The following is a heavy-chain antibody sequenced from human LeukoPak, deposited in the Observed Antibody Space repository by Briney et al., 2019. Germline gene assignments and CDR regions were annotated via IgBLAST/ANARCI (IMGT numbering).Heavy chain of an antibody. CDR1: GGSLSSYY. CDR3: ARHPSYYDRIDY. V-gene: IGHV4-59*08. CDR2: IYYSGST. D-gene: IGHD3-22*01. Sequence: SETLSLTCTASGGSLSSYYWSWIRQPPGKGLEWIGYIYYSGSTNYNPSLKSRVTISVDTSKNQFSLKLSSVTAADTAVYYCARHPSYYDRIDYWGXGTLVTVSS. J-gene: IGHJ4*02.